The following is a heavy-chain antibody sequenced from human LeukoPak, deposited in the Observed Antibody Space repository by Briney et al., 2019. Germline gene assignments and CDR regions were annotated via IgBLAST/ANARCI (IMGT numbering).Heavy chain of an antibody. Sequence: GGSLRLSCAASGFTFSSYWMSWVRQAPGKGLEWVANIKQDGSEKYYVDSVKGRFTISRDNAKNSLSLQMDSLRAEDTAVYYCARDLDTYDILTGYVSWGQGTLVTVSS. CDR3: ARDLDTYDILTGYVS. D-gene: IGHD3-9*01. CDR1: GFTFSSYW. J-gene: IGHJ5*02. V-gene: IGHV3-7*01. CDR2: IKQDGSEK.